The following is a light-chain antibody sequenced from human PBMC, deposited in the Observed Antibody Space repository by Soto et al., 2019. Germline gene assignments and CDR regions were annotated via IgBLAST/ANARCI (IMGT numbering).Light chain of an antibody. CDR2: GAS. Sequence: EIVMTQSPATLSMSPGERATLSCRASQSVSNNLAWYQQKPGQAPRLLIYGASTRATGIPARFSGSGSGTEFTLTISSLQSEYFAVYYCQQYNNWPPWTFGQGTKVDIK. CDR3: QQYNNWPPWT. CDR1: QSVSNN. V-gene: IGKV3-15*01. J-gene: IGKJ1*01.